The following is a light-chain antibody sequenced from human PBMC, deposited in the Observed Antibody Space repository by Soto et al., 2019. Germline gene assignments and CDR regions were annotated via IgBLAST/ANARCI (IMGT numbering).Light chain of an antibody. J-gene: IGKJ5*01. CDR3: QQYDKWPIT. V-gene: IGKV3-15*01. CDR2: GAS. Sequence: EIGMTQSQATLSVSPGDRATRACRASQSITSNLGWYQQKPGQAPRLLIYGASTRATGVPARFSGSGSGTDFTLTIRSLESEDFAVYYCQQYDKWPITFGQGTRLEI. CDR1: QSITSN.